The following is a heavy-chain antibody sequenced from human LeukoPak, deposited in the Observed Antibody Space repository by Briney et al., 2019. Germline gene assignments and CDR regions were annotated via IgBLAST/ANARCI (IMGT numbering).Heavy chain of an antibody. J-gene: IGHJ4*02. CDR2: IYYSGST. Sequence: PSETLSLTCTVSGGSISSYYWSWIRQPPGKGLEWIGYIYYSGSTNYNPSLKSRVTISVDTSKNQFCLKLSSVTAADTAVCYCARESFRDCGGDCYSGSFDYWGQGTLVTVSS. D-gene: IGHD2-21*02. CDR3: ARESFRDCGGDCYSGSFDY. V-gene: IGHV4-59*01. CDR1: GGSISSYY.